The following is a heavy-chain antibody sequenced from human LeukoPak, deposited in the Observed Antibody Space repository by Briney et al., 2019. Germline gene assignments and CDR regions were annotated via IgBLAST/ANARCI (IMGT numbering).Heavy chain of an antibody. Sequence: ASVKVSCKASGGTFSSYAISWVRQAPGQGLEWMGGIIAYNGNTNYAQKLQGRVTMTTDTSTSTAYMELRSLRSDDTAVYYCARDLYCSSTSCYKQAAGWFDPWGQGTLVTVSS. J-gene: IGHJ5*02. CDR2: IIAYNGNT. CDR1: GGTFSSYA. CDR3: ARDLYCSSTSCYKQAAGWFDP. V-gene: IGHV1-18*01. D-gene: IGHD2-2*02.